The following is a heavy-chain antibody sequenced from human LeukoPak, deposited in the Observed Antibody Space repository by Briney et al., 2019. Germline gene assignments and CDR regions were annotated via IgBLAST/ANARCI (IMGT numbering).Heavy chain of an antibody. CDR2: LYSGGNT. V-gene: IGHV3-53*01. Sequence: PGGSLRHSCAASGVPVSTNYMNWVRQAPGEGREWVSDLYSGGNTYYADPVKGRFTLSRDNSKNTLFLQMNSLRAEDSVVYYCARGGFYSDSGAYYYPFYYWGQGTLVTVSS. CDR3: ARGGFYSDSGAYYYPFYY. D-gene: IGHD3-22*01. CDR1: GVPVSTNY. J-gene: IGHJ4*02.